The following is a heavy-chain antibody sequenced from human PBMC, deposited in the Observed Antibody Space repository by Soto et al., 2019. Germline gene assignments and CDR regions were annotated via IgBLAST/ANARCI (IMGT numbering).Heavy chain of an antibody. CDR3: ASQSGSLLLGYFDL. V-gene: IGHV3-23*01. CDR2: ISSSGGST. Sequence: EVQLLESGGDLVQPGGSLRLSCGASGFTFSNYGMSWVRQTSGTGLEWVSVISSSGGSTYYADSVKGRFTISRDNSKKTLYLQMNSLSAEDTAVYYCASQSGSLLLGYFDLWGQGTLVTVSS. D-gene: IGHD3-22*01. CDR1: GFTFSNYG. J-gene: IGHJ4*02.